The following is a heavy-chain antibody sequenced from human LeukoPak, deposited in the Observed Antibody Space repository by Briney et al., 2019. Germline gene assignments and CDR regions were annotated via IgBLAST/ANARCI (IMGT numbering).Heavy chain of an antibody. CDR2: IYYSGST. Sequence: SETLSLTCTVSGGSISSYYWSWIRQPPGKGLEWIGYIYYSGSTNYNPSLKSRVTISVDTSKNQFSLKLSSVTAADTAVYYCARGDRTVDSDYWGQGTLVTVSS. CDR3: ARGDRTVDSDY. J-gene: IGHJ4*02. CDR1: GGSISSYY. D-gene: IGHD4-23*01. V-gene: IGHV4-59*01.